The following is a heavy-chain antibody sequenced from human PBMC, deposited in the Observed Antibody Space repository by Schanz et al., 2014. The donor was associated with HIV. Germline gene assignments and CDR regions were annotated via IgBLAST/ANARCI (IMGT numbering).Heavy chain of an antibody. Sequence: EVQLVESGGGLVHPGGSLRLSCAASGFTFNKYWMNWVRQVPGKGLEWVASIKEDGSATYYVDSVKGRFTISRDNARTSLYSQMVSLRVEDKGVYHCASVRGGGWGRGTLVTVSS. CDR1: GFTFNKYW. CDR3: ASVRGGG. D-gene: IGHD3-16*01. V-gene: IGHV3-7*01. J-gene: IGHJ4*02. CDR2: IKEDGSAT.